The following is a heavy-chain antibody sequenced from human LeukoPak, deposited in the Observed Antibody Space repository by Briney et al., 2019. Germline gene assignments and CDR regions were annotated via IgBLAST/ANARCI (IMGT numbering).Heavy chain of an antibody. J-gene: IGHJ4*02. V-gene: IGHV3-21*01. CDR3: ARDRDWAYFDY. CDR1: RFTFSSYS. D-gene: IGHD2-21*02. Sequence: GGSLRLSCAASRFTFSSYSMNWVRQAPGKGLEWVSSIGSSSVYIYYADSVKGRFTISRDNAKNSLYLQMNSLRAEDTAVYYCARDRDWAYFDYWGQGTLVTVSS. CDR2: IGSSSVYI.